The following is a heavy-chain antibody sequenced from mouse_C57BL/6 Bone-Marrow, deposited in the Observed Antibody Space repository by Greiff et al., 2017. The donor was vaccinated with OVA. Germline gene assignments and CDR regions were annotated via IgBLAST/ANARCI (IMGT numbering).Heavy chain of an antibody. Sequence: EVMLVESGGGLVKPGGSLKLSCAASGFTFSDYGMHWVRQAPEKGLEWVAYISSGSSTIYYADTVKGRFTISRDNAKNTLFLQMTRLRSEDTAMYYGARGEGCHNPYYYAMEYWGQGTSVTVSS. CDR2: ISSGSSTI. CDR3: ARGEGCHNPYYYAMEY. V-gene: IGHV5-17*01. J-gene: IGHJ4*01. CDR1: GFTFSDYG. D-gene: IGHD6-1*01.